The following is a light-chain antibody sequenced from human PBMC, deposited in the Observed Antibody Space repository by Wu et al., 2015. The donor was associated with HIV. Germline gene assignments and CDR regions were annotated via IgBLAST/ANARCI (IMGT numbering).Light chain of an antibody. J-gene: IGKJ1*01. Sequence: AIQLTQSPSSLSAFVGDRVTITCRASQDIRSALGWYQQKPGKAPKLLIYDASTLEDGVSSRFSGSGSGTDFTFIISRLQPEDSATYFCQQYNSYRTFGQGTKVEV. CDR2: DAS. CDR1: QDIRSA. V-gene: IGKV1-13*02. CDR3: QQYNSYRT.